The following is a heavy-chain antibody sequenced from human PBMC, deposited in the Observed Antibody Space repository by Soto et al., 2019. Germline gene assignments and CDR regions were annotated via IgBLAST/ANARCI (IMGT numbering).Heavy chain of an antibody. V-gene: IGHV1-69*13. Sequence: SVKVSCKASGGTFSSYAISWVRQAPGQGLEWMGGIIPIFGTANYAQKFQGRVTITADESTSTAYMELSSLRSEDTAVYYCARQRGPYYYDSSGYYSFDYWGQGTLVTVSS. D-gene: IGHD3-22*01. CDR1: GGTFSSYA. CDR3: ARQRGPYYYDSSGYYSFDY. J-gene: IGHJ4*02. CDR2: IIPIFGTA.